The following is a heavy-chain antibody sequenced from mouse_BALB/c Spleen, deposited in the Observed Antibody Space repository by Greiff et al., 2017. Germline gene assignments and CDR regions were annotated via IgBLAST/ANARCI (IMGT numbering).Heavy chain of an antibody. J-gene: IGHJ2*01. Sequence: EVQVVESGGDLVKPGGSLKLSCAASGFTFSSYGMSWVRQTPDKRLAWVATISSGGSYTYYPDSVKGRFTISRDNAKNTLYLQMSSLKSEDTAMYFCARQRGSRGDFDYWGQGTTLTVSS. CDR1: GFTFSSYG. D-gene: IGHD1-1*01. V-gene: IGHV5-6*01. CDR3: ARQRGSRGDFDY. CDR2: ISSGGSYT.